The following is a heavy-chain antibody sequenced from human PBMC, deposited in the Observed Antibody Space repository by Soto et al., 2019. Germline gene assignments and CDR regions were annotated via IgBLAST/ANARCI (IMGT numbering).Heavy chain of an antibody. CDR2: ISSSGSNT. D-gene: IGHD3-16*01. Sequence: PGGSLRLSCAASGFTFGDXYMSWIRQAPGKGLEWVSYISSSGSNTYYAESMKGRFRISRDSANNSLYLQMNSLRAEDTAVYYCARAPKGGVFDFWGQGALVTVSS. CDR1: GFTFGDXY. V-gene: IGHV3-11*01. CDR3: ARAPKGGVFDF. J-gene: IGHJ4*02.